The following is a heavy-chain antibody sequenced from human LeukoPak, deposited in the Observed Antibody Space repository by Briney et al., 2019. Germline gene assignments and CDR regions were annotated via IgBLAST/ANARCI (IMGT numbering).Heavy chain of an antibody. CDR1: GFTFSSYG. Sequence: GGSLRLSCAASGFTFSSYGMSWVRQAPGKGLEWVSGISGRGGSTYYADSVKGRFTISRDNSKNTLYLQVNSLRAEDTAVYYCAKKISDVLTGYYFDYWGQGTLVTVSS. D-gene: IGHD3-9*01. CDR2: ISGRGGST. CDR3: AKKISDVLTGYYFDY. V-gene: IGHV3-23*01. J-gene: IGHJ4*02.